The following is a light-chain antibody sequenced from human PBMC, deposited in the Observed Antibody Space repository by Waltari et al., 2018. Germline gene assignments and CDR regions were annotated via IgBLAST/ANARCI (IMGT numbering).Light chain of an antibody. V-gene: IGLV1-51*02. CDR2: END. CDR1: NSNFGNDY. J-gene: IGLJ3*02. Sequence: QSVLTQPPSVSAAPGQKVTISCSGGNSNFGNDYVSWYQQLPGTAPKLLIYENDKRSSGIPDRFSGSKSGTSATLAITGLQSGDEANYYCVTWDNSLSGGVFGGGTWLTVL. CDR3: VTWDNSLSGGV.